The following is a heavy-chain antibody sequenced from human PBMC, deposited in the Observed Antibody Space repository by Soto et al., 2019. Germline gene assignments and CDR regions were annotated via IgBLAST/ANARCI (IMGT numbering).Heavy chain of an antibody. CDR2: ISGSGGTT. D-gene: IGHD2-15*01. Sequence: GGSLRLSCAASGFTFSSYAMSWVRQAPGKGLEWVSVISGSGGTTYYTDSVKGRFTISRDNSKNTLYLQMNSLRAEDTAVYYCAKAFVMVASTPAYYYMDVWGKGTMVTVSS. CDR3: AKAFVMVASTPAYYYMDV. CDR1: GFTFSSYA. V-gene: IGHV3-23*01. J-gene: IGHJ6*03.